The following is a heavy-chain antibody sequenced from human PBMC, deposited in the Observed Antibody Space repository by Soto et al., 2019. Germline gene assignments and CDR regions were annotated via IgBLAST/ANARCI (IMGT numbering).Heavy chain of an antibody. V-gene: IGHV4-61*01. Sequence: QVQLQESGPGLVRPSETLSLTCTVSGGSVTTGSYNWSWIRRPPGKGLEWIGNIFFTGITHYNPSLNNRVTMSVDTSKNRFSLTVTSVTAADTAVYYGARDGHGMDVWGQGTTVTVSS. CDR1: GGSVTTGSYN. J-gene: IGHJ6*02. CDR2: IFFTGIT. CDR3: ARDGHGMDV.